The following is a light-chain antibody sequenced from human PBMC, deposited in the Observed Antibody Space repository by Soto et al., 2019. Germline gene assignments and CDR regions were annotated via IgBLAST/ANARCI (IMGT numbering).Light chain of an antibody. CDR1: QSSSTY. Sequence: DIQMTQSPSSLSASVGDRVTITCRASQSSSTYLNWYQQKPGKAPKLLIYAASSLQSGVPSRFSGSGSGTDFTLTISSLQPEDFATYYCQQFNNYPNTFGQGTRLRL. CDR2: AAS. V-gene: IGKV1-39*01. J-gene: IGKJ5*01. CDR3: QQFNNYPNT.